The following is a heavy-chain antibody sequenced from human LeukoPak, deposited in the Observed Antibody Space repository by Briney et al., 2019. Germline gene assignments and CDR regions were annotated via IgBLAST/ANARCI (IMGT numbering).Heavy chain of an antibody. CDR2: ISAYNGNT. D-gene: IGHD6-19*01. CDR1: GYTFTSYG. Sequence: ASVKDSCKASGYTFTSYGISGLRQAPGQGLEWMGWISAYNGNTNYAQKLQGRVTMTTDTSTSTAYMELRSLRSDDTAVYYCARSRKGRIAVAGTTPFDPWGQGTLVTVSS. J-gene: IGHJ5*02. V-gene: IGHV1-18*01. CDR3: ARSRKGRIAVAGTTPFDP.